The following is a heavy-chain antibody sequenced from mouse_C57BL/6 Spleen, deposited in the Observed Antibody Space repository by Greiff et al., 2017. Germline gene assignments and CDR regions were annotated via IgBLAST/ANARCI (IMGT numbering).Heavy chain of an antibody. J-gene: IGHJ2*01. CDR2: IYPGNSDT. Sequence: EVQLQQSGTVLARPGASVKMSCKTSGYTFTSYWMHWVKQRPGQGLEWIGAIYPGNSDTSYNQKFKGKAKLTAVTTASTAYMELSRLTNEDSDVYYCTRGYSNDLGYWGQGTTLTVSS. D-gene: IGHD2-12*01. V-gene: IGHV1-5*01. CDR1: GYTFTSYW. CDR3: TRGYSNDLGY.